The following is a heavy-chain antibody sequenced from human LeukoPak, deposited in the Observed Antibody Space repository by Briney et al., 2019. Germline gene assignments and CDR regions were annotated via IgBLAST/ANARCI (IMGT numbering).Heavy chain of an antibody. CDR2: IYHSGST. Sequence: PSETLSLTCAVSGYSISSGYYWGWIRQPPGKGLEWIGSIYHSGSTYYNPSLKSRVTISVDTSKNQFSLKLSSVTAADTAVYYCARNKGSYGDPEFDYWGQGTLVTASS. D-gene: IGHD5-18*01. V-gene: IGHV4-38-2*01. J-gene: IGHJ4*02. CDR1: GYSISSGYY. CDR3: ARNKGSYGDPEFDY.